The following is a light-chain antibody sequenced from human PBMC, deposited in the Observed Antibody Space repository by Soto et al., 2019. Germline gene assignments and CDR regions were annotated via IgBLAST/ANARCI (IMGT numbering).Light chain of an antibody. Sequence: DIQMTQPPFSLSASVGDRLPILCRASQSISSYLNWYQQKPGTAPKVLIYHASNLQSGVPSRFSGSGSGTEFTLTISSLQPDDFATYYCQQYNSYSFGQGTKVDIK. CDR1: QSISSY. V-gene: IGKV1-5*02. J-gene: IGKJ1*01. CDR2: HAS. CDR3: QQYNSYS.